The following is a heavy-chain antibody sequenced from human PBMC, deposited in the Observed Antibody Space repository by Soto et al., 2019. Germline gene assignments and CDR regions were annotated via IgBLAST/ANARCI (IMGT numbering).Heavy chain of an antibody. CDR3: AKDLKASGGHSGTLNYYYGMDV. CDR1: GFSFSTHG. Sequence: QVQLVESGGGVVQPGRSLRLSCASSGFSFSTHGMQWVRQAPGKGLEWVAIISYDGFIKYSADDVKGRFTISRDNSKNTLFLQMDSLGAEDSAVYYCAKDLKASGGHSGTLNYYYGMDVWGQGTTVIVSS. J-gene: IGHJ6*01. D-gene: IGHD3-10*01. V-gene: IGHV3-30*18. CDR2: ISYDGFIK.